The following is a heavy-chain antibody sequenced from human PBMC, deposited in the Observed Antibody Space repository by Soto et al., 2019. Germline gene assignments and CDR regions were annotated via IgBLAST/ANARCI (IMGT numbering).Heavy chain of an antibody. Sequence: SVKVSCKASGFTFTSSAMQWVRQARGQRLEWIGWIVVGSGNTNYAQKFQERVTITRDMSTSTAYMELSSLRSEDTAVYYCAADPSGYSYANFDYWGQGTLVTVSS. D-gene: IGHD5-18*01. V-gene: IGHV1-58*02. CDR2: IVVGSGNT. CDR1: GFTFTSSA. CDR3: AADPSGYSYANFDY. J-gene: IGHJ4*02.